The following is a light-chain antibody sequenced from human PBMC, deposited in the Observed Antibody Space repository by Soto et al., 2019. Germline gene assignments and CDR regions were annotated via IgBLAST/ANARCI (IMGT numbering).Light chain of an antibody. J-gene: IGKJ1*01. CDR2: DAS. CDR3: QQYNTYST. Sequence: IQRTQSPSTLSASVGDIVAITGRASQSISSWLAWYQQKPGDAPNLLIYDASSLESGVPSRFSGSGSGTEFTLTISSLQPDDFATYYCQQYNTYSTFGQGTKVDIK. CDR1: QSISSW. V-gene: IGKV1-5*01.